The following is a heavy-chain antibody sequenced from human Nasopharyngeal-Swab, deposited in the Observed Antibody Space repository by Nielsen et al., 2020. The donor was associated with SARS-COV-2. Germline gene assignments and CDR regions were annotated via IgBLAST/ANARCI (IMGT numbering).Heavy chain of an antibody. V-gene: IGHV3-7*03. J-gene: IGHJ6*02. D-gene: IGHD3-10*01. CDR3: ARDFVGQMDV. CDR2: IKQDGSEK. CDR1: GFTFSSHW. Sequence: GESLKISCAASGFTFSSHWMSWVRQAPGKGLEWVANIKQDGSEKYYVDSVKGRFTISRDNAKNSLYLQMNSLRAEDTAVYYCARDFVGQMDVWGQGTTVTVSS.